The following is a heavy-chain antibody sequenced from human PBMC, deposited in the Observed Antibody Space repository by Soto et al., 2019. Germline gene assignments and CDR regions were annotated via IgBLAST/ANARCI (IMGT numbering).Heavy chain of an antibody. CDR2: VYPGDSDT. CDR3: ARLPGCNNCLCYKFGY. Sequence: RGESLKISCKGSGYSFPSYWIGWVRQMPGKGREWMGIVYPGDSDTRYSPSFQGQVTISADKSISTAYLQWSSLKPSDTAMYYCARLPGCNNCLCYKFGYCGQVTLVTVSS. J-gene: IGHJ4*02. CDR1: GYSFPSYW. V-gene: IGHV5-51*01. D-gene: IGHD2-8*01.